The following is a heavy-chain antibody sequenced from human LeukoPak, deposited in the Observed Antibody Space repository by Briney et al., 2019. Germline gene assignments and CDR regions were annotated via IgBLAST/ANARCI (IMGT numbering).Heavy chain of an antibody. CDR1: GYTLTSYG. Sequence: ASVKVSCKASGYTLTSYGITWVRQAPGQGLEWMGWISANNVNTYYSQKLQGSVTMTTDTSTSTAYMELKSLRSDDTAVYYCARDLPGGFGAFDIWGQGTMVTVSS. D-gene: IGHD3-10*01. CDR3: ARDLPGGFGAFDI. V-gene: IGHV1-18*01. CDR2: ISANNVNT. J-gene: IGHJ3*02.